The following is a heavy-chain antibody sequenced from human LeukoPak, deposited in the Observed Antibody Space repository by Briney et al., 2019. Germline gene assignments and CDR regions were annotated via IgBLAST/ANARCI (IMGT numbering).Heavy chain of an antibody. Sequence: GGSLRLSCAASGFTFSSYWMSWVRQAPGKGLEWVANIKQDGSEKYYVDSVKGRFTISRDNAKNSLYLQMNSLRAEDTAVYYCARRGWELSNAFDIWGQGTMVTVSS. CDR3: ARRGWELSNAFDI. J-gene: IGHJ3*02. D-gene: IGHD1-26*01. CDR1: GFTFSSYW. CDR2: IKQDGSEK. V-gene: IGHV3-7*01.